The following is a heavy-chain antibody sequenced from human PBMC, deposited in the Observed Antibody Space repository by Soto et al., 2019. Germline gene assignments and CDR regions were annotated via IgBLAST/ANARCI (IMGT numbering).Heavy chain of an antibody. CDR2: IYYSGST. D-gene: IGHD5-12*01. V-gene: IGHV4-59*08. CDR1: GGSISSHC. J-gene: IGHJ6*01. CDR3: ARLDSAYDFYHYYGMDV. Sequence: QVQLQESGPGLVKPSETLSLTCTVSGGSISSHCWSWIRQPLGKGLEWIGYIYYSGSTSYNPSLMRRVAISVHASKNQFSLKLRSVTAADTAVYYCARLDSAYDFYHYYGMDVWGQGTTVTVSS.